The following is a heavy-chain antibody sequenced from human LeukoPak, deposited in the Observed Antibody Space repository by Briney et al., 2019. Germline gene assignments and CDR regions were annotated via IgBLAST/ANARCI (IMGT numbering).Heavy chain of an antibody. Sequence: GGSLRLSCAASGFTFSSYAMNWVLQAPGKGLVWVSGTGSTGVSTFYADSVKGRFTVSRDNSKNTLYLQMSSLRGEDTAVYYCAKRRTTVITMDYFDYWGQGTLVTVSS. CDR3: AKRRTTVITMDYFDY. D-gene: IGHD4-17*01. J-gene: IGHJ4*02. V-gene: IGHV3-23*01. CDR1: GFTFSSYA. CDR2: TGSTGVST.